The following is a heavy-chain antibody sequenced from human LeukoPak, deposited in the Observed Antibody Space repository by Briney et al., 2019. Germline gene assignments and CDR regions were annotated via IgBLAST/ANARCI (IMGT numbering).Heavy chain of an antibody. Sequence: PGGSLRLSCAASGFTFSSYGMHWVRQAPGKGLEWVAFIRYDGSNKYYADSVKGRFTISRDNSKNTLYLQMNSLRAEDTAVYYCARDGQRITIFGVVIIPDAFDIWGQGTMVTVSS. D-gene: IGHD3-3*01. CDR1: GFTFSSYG. V-gene: IGHV3-30*02. J-gene: IGHJ3*02. CDR2: IRYDGSNK. CDR3: ARDGQRITIFGVVIIPDAFDI.